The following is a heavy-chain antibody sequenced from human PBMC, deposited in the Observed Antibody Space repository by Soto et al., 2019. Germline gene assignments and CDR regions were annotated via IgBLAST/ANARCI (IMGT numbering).Heavy chain of an antibody. J-gene: IGHJ4*02. V-gene: IGHV3-74*01. CDR2: INSDGSTT. CDR3: ARVGQGRYYFDY. Sequence: EVHLVESGGGLVQPGGSLRLSCAGSGFTFSTYWMHWVRQVPGKRLVWVSRINSDGSTTSYADSVKGRFTISRDNAKDTLYLQMNSLRAEDTAVYYCARVGQGRYYFDYWGQGTLVTVSS. CDR1: GFTFSTYW.